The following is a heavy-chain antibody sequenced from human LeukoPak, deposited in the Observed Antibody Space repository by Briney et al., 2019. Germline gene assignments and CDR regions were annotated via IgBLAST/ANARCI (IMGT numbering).Heavy chain of an antibody. CDR1: GGSISSSSYY. J-gene: IGHJ4*02. D-gene: IGHD3-16*02. CDR3: ARHNGARYYDYVWGSYRPPSYYFDY. CDR2: IYYSGST. V-gene: IGHV4-39*01. Sequence: SETLSLTCTVSGGSISSSSYYWGWIRQPPGTGLEWIGSIYYSGSTYYNPSLKSRVTISVDTSKNQFSLKLSSVTAADTAVYYRARHNGARYYDYVWGSYRPPSYYFDYWGQGTLVTVSS.